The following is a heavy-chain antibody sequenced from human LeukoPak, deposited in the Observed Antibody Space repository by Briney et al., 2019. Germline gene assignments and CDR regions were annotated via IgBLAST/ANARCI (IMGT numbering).Heavy chain of an antibody. CDR3: ARDSGWELEQFYFDY. CDR1: GYTFRSYS. J-gene: IGHJ4*02. Sequence: ASVKVSCKVSGYTFRSYSISWVRQAPGQGLEWMGWISPSNGNTNYAQKLQDRVTMTTDTSTRTVYMELRSLRSDDTAVYYCARDSGWELEQFYFDYWGQGTLVTVSS. D-gene: IGHD1/OR15-1a*01. CDR2: ISPSNGNT. V-gene: IGHV1-18*01.